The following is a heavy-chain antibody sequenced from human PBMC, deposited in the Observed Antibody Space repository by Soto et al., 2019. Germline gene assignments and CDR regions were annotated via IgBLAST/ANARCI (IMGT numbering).Heavy chain of an antibody. CDR1: GGSISSGGYY. J-gene: IGHJ5*02. V-gene: IGHV4-31*03. CDR3: ARGPDCSSTSCYYWFDP. CDR2: IYYSGST. D-gene: IGHD2-2*01. Sequence: SETLSLTCTVSGGSISSGGYYWSWIRQHPGKGLEWIGYIYYSGSTYYNPSLKSRVTISVDTSKNQFSLKLSSVTAADTAVYYCARGPDCSSTSCYYWFDPWGQGTLVTVSS.